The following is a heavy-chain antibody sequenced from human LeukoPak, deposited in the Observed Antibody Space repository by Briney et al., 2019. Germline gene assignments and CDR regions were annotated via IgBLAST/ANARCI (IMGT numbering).Heavy chain of an antibody. J-gene: IGHJ4*02. Sequence: SVKVSCKASGGTFSSYAISWVGQAPGQGLEWMGGIIPIFGTANYAQKFQGRVTITADKSTSTAYMELSSLRSEDTAVYYCARRIAAAHDYWGQGTLVTVSS. D-gene: IGHD6-13*01. V-gene: IGHV1-69*06. CDR3: ARRIAAAHDY. CDR2: IIPIFGTA. CDR1: GGTFSSYA.